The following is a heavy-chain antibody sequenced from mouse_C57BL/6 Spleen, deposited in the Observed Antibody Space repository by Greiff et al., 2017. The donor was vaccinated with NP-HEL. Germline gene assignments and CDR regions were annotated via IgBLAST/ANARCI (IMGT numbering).Heavy chain of an antibody. Sequence: EVKLMESGGGLVQPGGSLSLSCAASGFTFTDYYMSWVRQPPGKALEWLGFIRNKANGYTTEYSASVKGRFTISRDNSQSILYLQMNALRAEDSATYYCARYNYLYFDYWGQGTTLTVSS. CDR3: ARYNYLYFDY. D-gene: IGHD1-1*01. CDR1: GFTFTDYY. CDR2: IRNKANGYTT. V-gene: IGHV7-3*01. J-gene: IGHJ2*01.